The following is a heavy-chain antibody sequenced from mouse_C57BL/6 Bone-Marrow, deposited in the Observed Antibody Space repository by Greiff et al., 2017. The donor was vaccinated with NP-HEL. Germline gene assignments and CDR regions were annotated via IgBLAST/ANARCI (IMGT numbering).Heavy chain of an antibody. J-gene: IGHJ3*01. CDR2: IDPSDSET. V-gene: IGHV1-52*01. CDR3: AREADYYGSSPAWFAY. D-gene: IGHD1-1*01. CDR1: GYTFTSYW. Sequence: QVQLQQPGAELVRPGSSVKLSCKASGYTFTSYWMHWVKQRPIQGLEWIGNIDPSDSETHYNQKFKDKATLTVDKSSSTAYMQLSSLTSEDSAVYYCAREADYYGSSPAWFAYWGQGTLVTVSA.